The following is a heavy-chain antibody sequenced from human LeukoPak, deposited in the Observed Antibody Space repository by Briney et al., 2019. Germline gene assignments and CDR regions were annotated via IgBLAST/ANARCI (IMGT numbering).Heavy chain of an antibody. D-gene: IGHD4-17*01. CDR1: GYSFTSYW. CDR3: ARMRGNDYGDYSLGY. J-gene: IGHJ4*02. V-gene: IGHV5-51*01. Sequence: PGESLQISCKGSGYSFTSYWIGWVRQLPGKGLEWMGIIYPGDSDTRYSPSFQGQVTISADKSISTAYLQWSSLKASDTAMYYCARMRGNDYGDYSLGYWGQGTLVTVSS. CDR2: IYPGDSDT.